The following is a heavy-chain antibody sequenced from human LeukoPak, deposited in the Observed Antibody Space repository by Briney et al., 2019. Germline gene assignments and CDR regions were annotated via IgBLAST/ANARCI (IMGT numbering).Heavy chain of an antibody. J-gene: IGHJ6*03. D-gene: IGHD1-26*01. V-gene: IGHV4-59*01. Sequence: PSETLSLTCTVSGGSISSYYWTWIRQPPGKGLEWIGYIYYSGSTNYNPSLKSRVTISVDTSKNQFSLKLSSVTAADTAVYYCARGAREVYYYYYYYMDVWGKGTTVTISS. CDR1: GGSISSYY. CDR3: ARGAREVYYYYYYYMDV. CDR2: IYYSGST.